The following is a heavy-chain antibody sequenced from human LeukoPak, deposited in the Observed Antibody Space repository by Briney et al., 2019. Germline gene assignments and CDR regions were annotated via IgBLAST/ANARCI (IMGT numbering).Heavy chain of an antibody. CDR1: GGSFTTYY. CDR3: ARGSGTTVTTAYFDP. Sequence: SETLSLTCTVSGGSFTTYYWSWIRQLPGKGLEWIGNIYYSGSTYYNPSLKSRVTISVDTSKNQFSLKLSSMTAADTAVYYCARGSGTTVTTAYFDPWGQGTLVTVSS. D-gene: IGHD4-17*01. V-gene: IGHV4-59*06. J-gene: IGHJ5*02. CDR2: IYYSGST.